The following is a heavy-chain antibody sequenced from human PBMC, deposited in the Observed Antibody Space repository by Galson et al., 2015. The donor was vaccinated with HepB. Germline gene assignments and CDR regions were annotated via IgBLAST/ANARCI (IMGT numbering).Heavy chain of an antibody. V-gene: IGHV3-33*08. J-gene: IGHJ5*02. CDR1: GFTFSSYG. CDR2: IWYDGSNK. Sequence: SLRLSCAASGFTFSSYGMHWVRQAPGKGLEWVAVIWYDGSNKYYADSVKGRFTISRDNSKNTLYLQMNSLRAEDTAVYYCARAEDGSGSYYNDHPGWFDPWGQGTLVTVSS. D-gene: IGHD3-10*01. CDR3: ARAEDGSGSYYNDHPGWFDP.